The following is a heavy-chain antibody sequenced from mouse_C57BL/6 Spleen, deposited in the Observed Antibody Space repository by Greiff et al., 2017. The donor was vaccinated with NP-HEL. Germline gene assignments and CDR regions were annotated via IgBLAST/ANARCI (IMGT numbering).Heavy chain of an antibody. CDR1: GFTFSDYY. CDR2: ISNGGGST. D-gene: IGHD1-1*01. J-gene: IGHJ1*03. V-gene: IGHV5-12*01. Sequence: EVMLVESGGGLVQPGGSLKLSCAASGFTFSDYYMYWVRQTPEKRLEWVAYISNGGGSTYYPDTVKGRFTITRENAKNTLYLQMSRLKSEDTAMYYCARSTTVHDWYFDVWGTGTTVTVSS. CDR3: ARSTTVHDWYFDV.